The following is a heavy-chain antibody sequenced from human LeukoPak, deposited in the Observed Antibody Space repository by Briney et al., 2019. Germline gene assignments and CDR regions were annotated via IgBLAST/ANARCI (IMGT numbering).Heavy chain of an antibody. Sequence: ASVKVSCKASGYTFPGYYIHWVRQAPGQGLEWMGRINPKSGNTNYAQKFQGRVTVSRDTSISTTYLELNTLTSDDTAVYYCARGYSDYDLKFDPWGQGTLVTVSS. CDR3: ARGYSDYDLKFDP. J-gene: IGHJ5*02. CDR2: INPKSGNT. V-gene: IGHV1-2*06. CDR1: GYTFPGYY. D-gene: IGHD5-12*01.